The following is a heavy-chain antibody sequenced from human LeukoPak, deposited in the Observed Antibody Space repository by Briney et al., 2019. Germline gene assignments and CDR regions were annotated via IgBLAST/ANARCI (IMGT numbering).Heavy chain of an antibody. V-gene: IGHV3-23*01. D-gene: IGHD5-18*01. Sequence: GGSLRLSCAASGFTFSTYAMSGVRQAPGKELEWVSAISGSGVSTYYADSVKGRFTISRDNSKITLYLQMNSLRAEDTAVYYCAKDRSYGQFDYWGQGTLVTVSS. J-gene: IGHJ4*02. CDR2: ISGSGVST. CDR1: GFTFSTYA. CDR3: AKDRSYGQFDY.